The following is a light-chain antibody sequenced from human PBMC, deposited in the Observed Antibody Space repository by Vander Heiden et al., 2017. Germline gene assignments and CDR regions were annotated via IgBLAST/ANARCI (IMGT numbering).Light chain of an antibody. J-gene: IGKJ4*01. CDR3: MQALQTPLT. CDR1: QSLLHSNGYNY. CDR2: LGS. Sequence: DFVMTQSPLSLPVTPGEPASISCRSSQSLLHSNGYNYLDWYVQKPGQYPQLLISLGSNRASGVPDRFSGSGSGTDFTLKISRVEAEDVGVYYCMQALQTPLTFGGGTRVEIK. V-gene: IGKV2-28*01.